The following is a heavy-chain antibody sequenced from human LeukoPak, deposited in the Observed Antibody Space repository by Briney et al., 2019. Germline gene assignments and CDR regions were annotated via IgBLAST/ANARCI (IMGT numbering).Heavy chain of an antibody. V-gene: IGHV1-46*01. J-gene: IGHJ4*02. D-gene: IGHD5-12*01. Sequence: APVKVSCKASGYTFTNYYIHWVRQAPGQGLEWMGIINPSGDITTYARQFQGRVTLTSDTSTSTVYMELSSLRSEDTAVYYCARVGGGYDSDGAYWGQGTLVIVSS. CDR2: INPSGDIT. CDR1: GYTFTNYY. CDR3: ARVGGGYDSDGAY.